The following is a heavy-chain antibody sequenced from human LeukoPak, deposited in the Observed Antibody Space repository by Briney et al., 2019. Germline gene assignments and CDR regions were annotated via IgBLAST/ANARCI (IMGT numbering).Heavy chain of an antibody. J-gene: IGHJ4*02. D-gene: IGHD3-16*01. CDR1: GFTFSSYG. CDR3: WGEFFDY. CDR2: IRYSGSNK. Sequence: GGSLRLSCAASGFTFSSYGMHWVRQAPGKGLEWVAFIRYSGSNKYYADSVKGRFTISRDNSKNTLYLQMNSLRAEDTAVYYCWGEFFDYWGQGTLVTVSS. V-gene: IGHV3-30*02.